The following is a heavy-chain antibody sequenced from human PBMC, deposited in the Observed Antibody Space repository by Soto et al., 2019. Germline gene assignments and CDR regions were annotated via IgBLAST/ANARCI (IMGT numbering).Heavy chain of an antibody. J-gene: IGHJ6*02. D-gene: IGHD3-10*01. Sequence: ASVKVSCKASGYTFTCYGISWVRQAPGQGLEWMGWINPNSGGTNYAQKFQGWVTMTRDTSISTAYMELSRLRSDDTAVYYCARDKEWFGELGYYYYGMDVWGQGTTVTVSS. CDR2: INPNSGGT. V-gene: IGHV1-2*04. CDR1: GYTFTCYG. CDR3: ARDKEWFGELGYYYYGMDV.